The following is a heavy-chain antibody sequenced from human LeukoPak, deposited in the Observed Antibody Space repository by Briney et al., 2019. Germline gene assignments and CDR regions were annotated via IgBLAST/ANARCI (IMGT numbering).Heavy chain of an antibody. CDR2: INPNTSGT. V-gene: IGHV1-46*01. Sequence: ASVKVSCKASGFTFTSYYMHWMRQAPGQGPEWMGMINPNTSGTIYAPKFQGRVTMTRDMSASTVYMELSSLRSEDTAVYFCARIGTYYYWSFDYWGQGTLVTVSS. CDR3: ARIGTYYYWSFDY. J-gene: IGHJ4*02. CDR1: GFTFTSYY. D-gene: IGHD3-10*01.